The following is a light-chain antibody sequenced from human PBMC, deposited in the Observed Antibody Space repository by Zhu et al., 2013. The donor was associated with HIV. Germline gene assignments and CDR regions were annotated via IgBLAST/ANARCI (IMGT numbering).Light chain of an antibody. CDR2: PAS. CDR1: LGISNY. V-gene: IGKV1-27*01. CDR3: QNYNSAPWT. Sequence: DFQMTQSPSSLSASVGDRVTITCRASLGISNYLAWYQQKPGKVPKLLIFPASTLQSGVPSRFSGSGSGTDFTLTISNLQPEDVATYYCQNYNSAPWTFGQGTKVEIK. J-gene: IGKJ1*01.